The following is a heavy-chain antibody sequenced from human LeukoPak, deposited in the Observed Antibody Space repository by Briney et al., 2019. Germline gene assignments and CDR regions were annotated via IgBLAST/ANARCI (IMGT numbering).Heavy chain of an antibody. Sequence: GGSLRLSCAASGFTFSGYWMTWVRQAPGKGLEWVANIKQDGTEKYYVDSVKGRFSISRDNAKNSLYLQMNSLRDKDTAVYYCTRGRYNDYWGQGTLVTVCS. J-gene: IGHJ4*02. CDR2: IKQDGTEK. CDR3: TRGRYNDY. D-gene: IGHD2-2*02. CDR1: GFTFSGYW. V-gene: IGHV3-7*01.